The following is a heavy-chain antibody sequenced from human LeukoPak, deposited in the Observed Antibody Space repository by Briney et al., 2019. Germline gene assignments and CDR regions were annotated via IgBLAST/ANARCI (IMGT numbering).Heavy chain of an antibody. J-gene: IGHJ3*02. CDR2: INSDGSST. V-gene: IGHV3-74*01. CDR3: ARKNDAFDM. Sequence: GRSLRLSCAASGFTFSTYWMHWVRQAPGKGLVWVSRINSDGSSTSYADSVKGRFTISRDNAKNTLYLQMNSLRAEDTVVYYCARKNDAFDMWGQGTMVTVSS. CDR1: GFTFSTYW.